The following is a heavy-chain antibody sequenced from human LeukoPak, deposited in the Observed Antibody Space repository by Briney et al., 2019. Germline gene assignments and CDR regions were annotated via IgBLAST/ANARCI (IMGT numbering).Heavy chain of an antibody. CDR1: GFTFSSYA. D-gene: IGHD3-16*01. V-gene: IGHV3-23*01. CDR2: ISGSGDST. Sequence: PGGSLRLSCAASGFTFSSYAMTWVRQAPGKGLEWVSAISGSGDSTYYADSVKGLFTISRDNAKNTLYLQMNSLRDEDTAVFYCARSRYDYIWGIDYWGQGTLVTISS. CDR3: ARSRYDYIWGIDY. J-gene: IGHJ4*02.